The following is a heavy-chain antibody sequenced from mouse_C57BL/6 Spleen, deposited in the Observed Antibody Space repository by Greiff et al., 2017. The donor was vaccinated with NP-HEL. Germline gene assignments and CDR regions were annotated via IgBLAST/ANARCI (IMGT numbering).Heavy chain of an antibody. CDR1: GYTFTGYW. J-gene: IGHJ2*01. V-gene: IGHV1-9*01. CDR3: ARRIIYYGSSYVDFDY. Sequence: QVQLQQSGAELMKPGASVKLSCKATGYTFTGYWIEWVKQRPGHGLEWIGEILPGSGSTNYNEKFKGKATFTADTSSNTAYMQLSSLTTEDSAIYYCARRIIYYGSSYVDFDYWGQGTTLTVSS. D-gene: IGHD1-1*01. CDR2: ILPGSGST.